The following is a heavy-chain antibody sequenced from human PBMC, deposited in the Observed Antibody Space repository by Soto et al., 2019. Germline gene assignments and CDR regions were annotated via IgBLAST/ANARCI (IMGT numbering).Heavy chain of an antibody. CDR2: IDPSDSYT. Sequence: GESLKISCKGSGYTFTDYWINWVRQMPGKGLEWMGRIDPSDSYTKYSPSFQGHVTISSDKSISTAYLEWSSLEASDTAMYYCARARSITIFGVVGFEMDVWGQGTTVTVSS. CDR1: GYTFTDYW. V-gene: IGHV5-10-1*01. CDR3: ARARSITIFGVVGFEMDV. J-gene: IGHJ6*02. D-gene: IGHD3-3*01.